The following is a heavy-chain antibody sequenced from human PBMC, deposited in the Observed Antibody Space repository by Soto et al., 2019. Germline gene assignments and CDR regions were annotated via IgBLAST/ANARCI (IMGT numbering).Heavy chain of an antibody. CDR2: MNSNSGNT. CDR3: ASGGEYGMDV. Sequence: QAQLVQSGAEVKKPGASLKVSCKASGYTFTTYDFNWVRQAAGQGLEWMGWMNSNSGNTGYAQNFQGRVTMTRDTSTRTAYMELSSLRSEDTAVYYCASGGEYGMDVWGQGTTVIVSS. J-gene: IGHJ6*02. CDR1: GYTFTTYD. V-gene: IGHV1-8*01.